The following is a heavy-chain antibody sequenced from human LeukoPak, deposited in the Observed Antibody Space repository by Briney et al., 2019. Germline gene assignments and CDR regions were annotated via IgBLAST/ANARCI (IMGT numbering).Heavy chain of an antibody. CDR1: GFTFSRFS. V-gene: IGHV3-21*01. CDR2: ISSSGTYI. Sequence: PGGSLRLSCAASGFTFSRFSMNWVRQAPGKGLEWVSSISSSGTYIYYADSVKGRFTISRDNAKNSLYLQMNSLRADDTAVYYCARDHLYYEISGPRFDNWGQGTRVTVSS. CDR3: ARDHLYYEISGPRFDN. D-gene: IGHD3-16*01. J-gene: IGHJ4*02.